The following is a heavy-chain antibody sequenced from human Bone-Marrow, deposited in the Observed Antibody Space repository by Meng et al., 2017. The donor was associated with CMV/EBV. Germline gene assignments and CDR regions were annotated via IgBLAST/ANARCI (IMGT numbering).Heavy chain of an antibody. Sequence: VSGGSVSRGRHYWTWIRQHPGKGLEWIGYIYYRAITNYNPSLKSRVTISLDTSKNQFSLKVSSVTAADTAVYYCARDVWGYNYGVAYWGQGTLVTVSS. CDR3: ARDVWGYNYGVAY. CDR1: GGSVSRGRHY. CDR2: IYYRAIT. J-gene: IGHJ4*02. V-gene: IGHV4-61*01. D-gene: IGHD5-18*01.